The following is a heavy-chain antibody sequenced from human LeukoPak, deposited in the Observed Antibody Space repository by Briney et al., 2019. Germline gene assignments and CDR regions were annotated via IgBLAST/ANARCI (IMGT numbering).Heavy chain of an antibody. D-gene: IGHD2-8*02. CDR3: AKDTGTGWNFDS. Sequence: GGSLRLSCAASGFTFDDYAMHWVRQAPGKGLEWVALIGGNARRTYYADSVKGRFTISRDNSENSLYLQMNSQRTEDTALYYCAKDTGTGWNFDSWGQGTLVIVTS. CDR2: IGGNARRT. V-gene: IGHV3-43*02. J-gene: IGHJ4*02. CDR1: GFTFDDYA.